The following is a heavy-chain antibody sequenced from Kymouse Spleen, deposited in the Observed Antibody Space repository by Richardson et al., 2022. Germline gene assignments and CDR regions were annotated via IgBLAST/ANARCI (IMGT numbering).Heavy chain of an antibody. Sequence: QVQLQQWGAGLLKPSETLSLTCAVYGGSFSGYYWSWIRQPPGKGLEWIGEINHSGSTNYNPSLKSRVTISVDTSKNQFSLKLSSVTAADTAVYYCARGRLGWYFDLWGRGTLVTVSS. CDR2: INHSGST. CDR1: GGSFSGYY. CDR3: ARGRLGWYFDL. D-gene: IGHD6-19*01. J-gene: IGHJ2*01. V-gene: IGHV4-34*01.